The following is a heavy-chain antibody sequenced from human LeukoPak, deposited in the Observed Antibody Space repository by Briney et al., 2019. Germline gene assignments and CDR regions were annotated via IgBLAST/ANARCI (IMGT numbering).Heavy chain of an antibody. CDR1: GYTXTDYY. Sequence: ASVKVSCKASGYTXTDYYIHWVRQAPGQGLEWMGWINPNSGGTTYTQKFQDRVTITRDTSISTAYMELSRLRSDDTAVYYCARLPYGAVNYWGQGTLVTVSS. D-gene: IGHD4-17*01. CDR2: INPNSGGT. V-gene: IGHV1-2*02. CDR3: ARLPYGAVNY. J-gene: IGHJ4*02.